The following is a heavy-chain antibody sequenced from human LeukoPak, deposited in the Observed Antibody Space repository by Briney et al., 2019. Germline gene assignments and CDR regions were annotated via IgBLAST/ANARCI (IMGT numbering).Heavy chain of an antibody. CDR3: ARGPITTREGALDI. Sequence: SETLSLTCAVYGGSFRGYYWSWIRQPPGKGLEWIGEINHSGSTNYNPSLKSRVTISVDTSKNQFSLKLSSVTAADTAVYYCARGPITTREGALDIWGQGTMVTVSS. CDR1: GGSFRGYY. D-gene: IGHD3-22*01. V-gene: IGHV4-34*01. J-gene: IGHJ3*02. CDR2: INHSGST.